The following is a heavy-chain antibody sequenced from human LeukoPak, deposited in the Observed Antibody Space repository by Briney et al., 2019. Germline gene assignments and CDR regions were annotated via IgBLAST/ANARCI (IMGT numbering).Heavy chain of an antibody. CDR1: GGSISSGDYY. D-gene: IGHD3-16*01. CDR3: ARAGSDLVWAYYFDY. Sequence: SQTLSLTCTVSGGSISSGDYYWSWIRQPPGKGLEWIGYIYYSGSTYHNPSLKSRVTISVDTSKNQFSLKLSSVTAADTAVYYCARAGSDLVWAYYFDYWGQGTLVTVSS. CDR2: IYYSGST. V-gene: IGHV4-30-4*01. J-gene: IGHJ4*02.